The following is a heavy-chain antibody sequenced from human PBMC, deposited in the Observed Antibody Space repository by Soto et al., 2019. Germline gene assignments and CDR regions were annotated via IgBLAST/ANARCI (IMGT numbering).Heavy chain of an antibody. CDR3: APYGGTSVYFDS. J-gene: IGHJ4*02. D-gene: IGHD4-17*01. CDR2: LYYRGST. CDR1: GGSISSGDYY. V-gene: IGHV4-30-4*01. Sequence: QVQLQESGPGLVKPSQTLSLTCTVSGGSISSGDYYWSWIRQPPGKGLEWIGYLYYRGSTYYIPPLSSPLTLSAATSRSQFSLNLSSVPAADTAVYYRAPYGGTSVYFDSWGQGTLATVSS.